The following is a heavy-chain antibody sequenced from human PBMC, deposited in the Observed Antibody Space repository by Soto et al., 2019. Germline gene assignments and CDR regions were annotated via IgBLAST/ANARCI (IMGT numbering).Heavy chain of an antibody. D-gene: IGHD3-3*01. CDR1: GGSISNYY. CDR3: ARGHYDFWSGYFATIDY. V-gene: IGHV4-59*08. CDR2: IHYSGNT. Sequence: QVQLQESGPGLVKRSETLSLTCTVSGGSISNYYWSWIRQPPGKGLEWIGYIHYSGNTKYNPSLKSRVTISADTSKNQFSLKLSSVTAADTAVYYCARGHYDFWSGYFATIDYWGQGTLVTVSS. J-gene: IGHJ4*02.